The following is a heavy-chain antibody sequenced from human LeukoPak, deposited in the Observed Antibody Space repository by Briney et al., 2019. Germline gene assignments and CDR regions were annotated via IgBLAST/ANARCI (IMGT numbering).Heavy chain of an antibody. Sequence: GRSLRLSCAASRFTFTTSSMHWVRQAPGKGLEWVALISFDGGKTSYADSVRGRFTISRDNAQNSLYLQMNSLRAEDTAVYYCASPFAIAAAGTDWYFDLWGRGTLVTVSS. J-gene: IGHJ2*01. CDR2: ISFDGGKT. CDR1: RFTFTTSS. D-gene: IGHD6-13*01. V-gene: IGHV3-30*04. CDR3: ASPFAIAAAGTDWYFDL.